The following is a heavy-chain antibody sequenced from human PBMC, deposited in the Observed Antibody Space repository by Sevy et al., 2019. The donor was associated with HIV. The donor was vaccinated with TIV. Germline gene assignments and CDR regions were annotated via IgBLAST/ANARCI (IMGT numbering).Heavy chain of an antibody. CDR1: GGTFSSYA. V-gene: IGHV1-69*13. CDR2: IIPIFGTA. J-gene: IGHJ4*02. D-gene: IGHD6-19*01. Sequence: ASVKVSCKASGGTFSSYAISWVRQAPGQGLEWRGGIIPIFGTANYAQKFQGRVTITADETTRTAYMELSSLKSEDTAVYYCARQYSSGWFSFDYWGQGTLVTVSS. CDR3: ARQYSSGWFSFDY.